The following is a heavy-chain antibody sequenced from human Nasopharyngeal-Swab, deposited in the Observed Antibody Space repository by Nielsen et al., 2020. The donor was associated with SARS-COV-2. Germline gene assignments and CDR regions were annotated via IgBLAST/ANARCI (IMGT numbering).Heavy chain of an antibody. CDR1: GFTLSTYS. J-gene: IGHJ4*01. V-gene: IGHV3-48*01. CDR3: VRGWRSNSFDY. CDR2: IGTSSTPI. D-gene: IGHD2/OR15-2a*01. Sequence: GVLKISCAASGFTLSTYSMDWVRQVPGKGLEWVAHIGTSSTPIYYADSVRGRFSISRDNAKNSLSLLMSTLRGEDTAVYYCVRGWRSNSFDYWGQGARVTVSA.